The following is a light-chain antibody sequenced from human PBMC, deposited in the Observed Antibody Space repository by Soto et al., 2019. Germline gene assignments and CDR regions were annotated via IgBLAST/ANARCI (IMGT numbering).Light chain of an antibody. CDR1: QGISNH. V-gene: IGKV1-17*03. J-gene: IGKJ5*01. Sequence: DIQMTQSPSAMSASVGDRVTITCRASQGISNHLVWFQQRPGKVPKLLIYDASSLQTGVPSRFSGSGSGTDFTLTISSLQPEDFATYYCLQHTNFPLTFGQGTRLEIK. CDR3: LQHTNFPLT. CDR2: DAS.